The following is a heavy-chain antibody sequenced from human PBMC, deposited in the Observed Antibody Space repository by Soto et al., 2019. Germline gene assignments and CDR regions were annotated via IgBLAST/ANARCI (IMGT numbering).Heavy chain of an antibody. CDR2: INHSGST. CDR1: GGSFSGYY. D-gene: IGHD1-26*01. J-gene: IGHJ5*02. CDR3: ARGQGAATPHSAFRWFDP. Sequence: SETLSLTCAVYGGSFSGYYWSWIRQPPGKGLEWIGEINHSGSTNYNPSLKSRVTISVDTSKNQFSLKLSSVTAADTAVYYCARGQGAATPHSAFRWFDPWGQGTLVTVSS. V-gene: IGHV4-34*01.